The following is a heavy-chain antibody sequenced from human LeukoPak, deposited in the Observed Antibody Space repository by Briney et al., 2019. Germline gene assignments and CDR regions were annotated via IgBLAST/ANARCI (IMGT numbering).Heavy chain of an antibody. J-gene: IGHJ4*02. CDR1: GGSISSHY. Sequence: SGTLSLTCTVSGGSISSHYWSWIRQPPGKGLEWIGYIYYSGSTNYNPSLKSRVTISVDTSKNQFSLKLSSVTAADTAVYYCARVSFDSSGENYFDYWGQGTLVTVSS. D-gene: IGHD3-22*01. V-gene: IGHV4-59*11. CDR3: ARVSFDSSGENYFDY. CDR2: IYYSGST.